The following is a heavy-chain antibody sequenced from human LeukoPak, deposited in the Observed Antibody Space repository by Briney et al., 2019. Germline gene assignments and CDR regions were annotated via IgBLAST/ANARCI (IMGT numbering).Heavy chain of an antibody. CDR3: ARVGMATTKGLSFDY. D-gene: IGHD5-24*01. V-gene: IGHV4-59*01. CDR2: IYYSGST. CDR1: GGSISSYY. J-gene: IGHJ4*02. Sequence: SETLPLTCTVSGGSISSYYWSWIRQPPGKGLEWIGYIYYSGSTNYNPSLKSRVTISVDTSKNQFSLKLSSVTAADTAVYYCARVGMATTKGLSFDYWGQGTLVTVSS.